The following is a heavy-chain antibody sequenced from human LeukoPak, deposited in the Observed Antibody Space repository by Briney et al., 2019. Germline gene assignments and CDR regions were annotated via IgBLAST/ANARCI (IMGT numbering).Heavy chain of an antibody. CDR2: INPNSGGT. V-gene: IGHV1-2*02. CDR3: ARVLWPENAFDI. CDR1: GYTFTGYY. Sequence: ASVKVSCKASGYTFTGYYMHWVRQAPGQGLEWMGWINPNSGGTNYAQKFQGRVTMTRDTSISTAYMELSRLRSDDTAVYYCARVLWPENAFDIWGQGTMVTASS. J-gene: IGHJ3*02.